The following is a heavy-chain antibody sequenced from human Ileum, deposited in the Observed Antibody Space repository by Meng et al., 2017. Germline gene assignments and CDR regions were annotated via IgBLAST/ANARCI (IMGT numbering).Heavy chain of an antibody. CDR3: ARGGPTYVDY. V-gene: IGHV4-31*03. J-gene: IGHJ4*02. CDR2: IYYSGST. D-gene: IGHD3-16*01. Sequence: QGQLKEAGPGLVKPSQTLSLPCTVSGGSISSGGYYWSWIRQHPGKGLEWIGYIYYSGSTYYNPSLKSRVTISVDTSKNQFSLKLSSVTAADTAVYYCARGGPTYVDYWGQGTLVTVSS. CDR1: GGSISSGGYY.